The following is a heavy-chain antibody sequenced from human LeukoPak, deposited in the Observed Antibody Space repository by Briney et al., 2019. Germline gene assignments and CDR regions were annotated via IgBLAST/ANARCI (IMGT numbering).Heavy chain of an antibody. CDR2: INSDGSST. CDR1: GFTFSSYW. V-gene: IGHV3-74*01. CDR3: ARDSGYSSSWAVRY. J-gene: IGHJ4*02. Sequence: GGSLGLSCAASGFTFSSYWMHWVRQAPGKGLVWVSRINSDGSSTSYADSVKGRFTISRDNAKNTLYLQMNSLRAEDTAVYYRARDSGYSSSWAVRYWGQGTLVTVSS. D-gene: IGHD6-13*01.